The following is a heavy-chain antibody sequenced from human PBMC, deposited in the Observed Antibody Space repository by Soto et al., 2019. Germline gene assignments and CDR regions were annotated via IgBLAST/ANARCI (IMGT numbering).Heavy chain of an antibody. CDR3: ARDKAGPVHTAMYLRGWFDP. CDR1: GYTFTSYG. V-gene: IGHV1-18*04. CDR2: LSAYSGNT. Sequence: QVQLVQSGAEVKKRGASVKVSCKASGYTFTSYGISWVRQAPGQGLEWMGWLSAYSGNTNYAQKLQRRVTMTTDTSTSTAYMELRSLRSDDTGVYYCARDKAGPVHTAMYLRGWFDPWGQGTLVTVSS. D-gene: IGHD5-18*01. J-gene: IGHJ5*02.